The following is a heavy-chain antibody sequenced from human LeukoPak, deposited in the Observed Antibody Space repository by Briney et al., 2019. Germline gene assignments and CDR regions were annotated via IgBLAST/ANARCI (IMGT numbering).Heavy chain of an antibody. V-gene: IGHV3-30*04. CDR3: ARARKLGYFDY. J-gene: IGHJ4*02. CDR1: GFTFSSYG. D-gene: IGHD1-7*01. Sequence: GGSLRLSYAASGFTFSSYGMHWVRQAPGKGLEWVAVISYDGSNKDYADSVKGRFTISRDNSKTTLYMNSLRPEDTAVYYCARARKLGYFDYWGQGTLVTVSS. CDR2: ISYDGSNK.